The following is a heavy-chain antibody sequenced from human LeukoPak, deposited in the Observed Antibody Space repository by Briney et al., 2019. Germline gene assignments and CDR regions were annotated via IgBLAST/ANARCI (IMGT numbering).Heavy chain of an antibody. Sequence: GGSLRLSCAASGFTFSSYGMSWVRQAPGKGLEWVSAISGSGGSTYYADSVKGRFTISRDNSKNTLYLQMNSLRAEDTAVYYCAKDPFIVVVVAATDWFDPWGQGTLVTVSS. CDR2: ISGSGGST. J-gene: IGHJ5*02. D-gene: IGHD2-15*01. CDR3: AKDPFIVVVVAATDWFDP. CDR1: GFTFSSYG. V-gene: IGHV3-23*01.